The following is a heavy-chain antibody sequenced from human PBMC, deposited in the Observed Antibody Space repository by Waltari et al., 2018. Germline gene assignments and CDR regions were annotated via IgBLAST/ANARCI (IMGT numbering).Heavy chain of an antibody. V-gene: IGHV4-4*07. CDR2: IFPGGST. D-gene: IGHD5-18*01. CDR1: GDSIRGYY. CDR3: AGVAAPGYFFDN. Sequence: QVQLQESGPGLVKPSATLSLTCGVSGDSIRGYYWSWIRQAGGRGLEWVGRIFPGGSTENNPSLDSRVTMSLDTSKSQVSLRLKSVAAADTAGYYGAGVAAPGYFFDNWGHGTLVTGSS. J-gene: IGHJ4*03.